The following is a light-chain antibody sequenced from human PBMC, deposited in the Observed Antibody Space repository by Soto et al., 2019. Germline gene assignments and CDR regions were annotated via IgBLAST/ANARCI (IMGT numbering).Light chain of an antibody. V-gene: IGKV3-11*01. CDR1: QSVSNY. CDR2: DAS. CDR3: QQRSSWPLT. J-gene: IGKJ4*01. Sequence: EIVLTQSPATLSLSPGERATLSCRASQSVSNYLAWYPQKPGQAPRLLISDASNRATGIPARFSGSGSGTACTLTISSLEPEDFALYYCQQRSSWPLTFGGGTKVEIK.